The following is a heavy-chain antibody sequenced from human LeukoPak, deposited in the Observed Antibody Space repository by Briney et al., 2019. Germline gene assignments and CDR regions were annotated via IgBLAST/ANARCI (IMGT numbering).Heavy chain of an antibody. J-gene: IGHJ5*02. CDR3: ASSLRFRSSAFDP. CDR2: IYTSGST. CDR1: GGSISSGSYY. V-gene: IGHV4-61*02. Sequence: SETLSLTCTVSGGSISSGSYYWSWIRQPAGTGLEWIGRIYTSGSTNYNPSLKSRVTISVDTSKNQFSLKLSSVTAADTAVYYCASSLRFRSSAFDPWGQGTLVTVSS. D-gene: IGHD3-10*01.